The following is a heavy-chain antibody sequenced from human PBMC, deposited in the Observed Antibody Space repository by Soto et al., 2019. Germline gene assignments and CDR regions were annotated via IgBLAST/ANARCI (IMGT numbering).Heavy chain of an antibody. D-gene: IGHD6-6*01. CDR1: GFSLTNVPMG. CDR3: ARTPYSSSFYFDY. V-gene: IGHV2-26*01. CDR2: IFSNDEK. J-gene: IGHJ4*02. Sequence: SGPTLVNPTETLTLTCTVSGFSLTNVPMGVSWIRQPPGKALEWLAHIFSNDEKSYIPSLKSRLTLSKDTSKSQVVLTMTNMDPMDTATYFCARTPYSSSFYFDYWGQGTLVTVSS.